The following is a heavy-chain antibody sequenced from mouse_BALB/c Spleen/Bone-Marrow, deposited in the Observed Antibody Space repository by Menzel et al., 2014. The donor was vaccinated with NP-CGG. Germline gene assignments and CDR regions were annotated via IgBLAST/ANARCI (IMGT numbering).Heavy chain of an antibody. CDR2: INSNGGST. V-gene: IGHV5-6-3*01. CDR1: GFTFXSYG. Sequence: EVQLVESGGGLVQPGGSLKLSCAASGFTFXSYGMSRVRQTPDKRLELVATINSNGGSTYYPDSVKGRFTISRDNAKNTLSLQRSSLKSEDTAMYYCARERSSGNARIFEYWGQGTPLTASS. CDR3: ARERSSGNARIFEY. D-gene: IGHD2-1*01. J-gene: IGHJ2*01.